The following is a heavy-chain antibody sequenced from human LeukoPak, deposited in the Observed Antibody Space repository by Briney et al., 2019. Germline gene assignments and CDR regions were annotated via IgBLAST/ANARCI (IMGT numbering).Heavy chain of an antibody. J-gene: IGHJ4*02. Sequence: ASVGLSCSASGSTFTSYEINWVRRATRQGGRGMGWMNPNSGNTGYAQKFQGRVTMTRNTSISTAYMELSSLRSEETAVYYCARGLAAAGIDYWGQGTLVTVSS. D-gene: IGHD6-13*01. CDR3: ARGLAAAGIDY. CDR2: MNPNSGNT. CDR1: GSTFTSYE. V-gene: IGHV1-8*01.